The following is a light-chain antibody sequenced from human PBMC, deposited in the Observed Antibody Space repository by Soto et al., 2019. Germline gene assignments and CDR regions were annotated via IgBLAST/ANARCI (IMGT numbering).Light chain of an antibody. CDR3: QQYGTSPLT. CDR2: GTS. V-gene: IGKV3-20*01. CDR1: QSFSSNY. J-gene: IGKJ4*01. Sequence: EILLTQSPGTLSLSPGERAALSFRASQSFSSNYLAWYQQKPGQAPRLLIYGTSSRATGIPDRFSGSGSGTDFTLTISRLEPEDVAVYYCQQYGTSPLTFGGGTKVDIK.